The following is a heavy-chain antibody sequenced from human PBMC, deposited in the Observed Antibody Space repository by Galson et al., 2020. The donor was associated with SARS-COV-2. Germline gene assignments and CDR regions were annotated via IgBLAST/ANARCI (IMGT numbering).Heavy chain of an antibody. Sequence: SETLSLTCAVYGGSFSGYYWSWIRQPPGKGLEWIGEINHSGSTNHNPSLKSRVTISVDTSKNQFSLKLSSVTAADTAVYYCARGISSGWYGYWGQGTLVTASS. CDR2: INHSGST. CDR3: ARGISSGWYGY. J-gene: IGHJ4*02. CDR1: GGSFSGYY. V-gene: IGHV4-34*01. D-gene: IGHD6-19*01.